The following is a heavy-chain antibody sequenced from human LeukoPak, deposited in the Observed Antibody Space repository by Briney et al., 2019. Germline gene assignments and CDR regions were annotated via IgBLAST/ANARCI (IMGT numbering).Heavy chain of an antibody. D-gene: IGHD2-2*01. CDR3: AKDRWDIVVVPAASLDY. CDR1: GFTVSSNY. J-gene: IGHJ4*02. Sequence: GGSLRLSCAASGFTVSSNYMSWVRRAPGKGLEWVSVIYSGGSTYYADSVKGRFTISRDNSKNTLYLQMNSLRAEDTAVYYCAKDRWDIVVVPAASLDYWGQGTLVTVSS. CDR2: IYSGGST. V-gene: IGHV3-53*01.